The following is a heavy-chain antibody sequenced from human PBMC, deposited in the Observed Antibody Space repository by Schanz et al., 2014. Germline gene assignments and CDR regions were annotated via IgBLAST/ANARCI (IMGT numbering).Heavy chain of an antibody. CDR2: FDAHDGRA. CDR3: ATASSPVREAGAGSSFHL. D-gene: IGHD6-13*01. J-gene: IGHJ5*02. CDR1: GFSFGNYG. Sequence: EVQLLESGGGLVQPGGSLRLSCEASGFSFGNYGMSWVRQAPGKGLEWVSGFDAHDGRAYYADSAKGRFTISRDNSKSTLYLQMNSLKIEDTAVYYCATASSPVREAGAGSSFHLWGQGTLVTVSP. V-gene: IGHV3-23*01.